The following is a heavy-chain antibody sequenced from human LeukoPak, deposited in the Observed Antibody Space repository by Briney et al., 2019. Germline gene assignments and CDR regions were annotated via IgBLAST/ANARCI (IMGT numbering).Heavy chain of an antibody. D-gene: IGHD2-15*01. Sequence: PGGSLRLSCAASGITFTSLWMTWFRQAPGKGLEWVADLNQDGSEERYVASVKGRFTISRDSTSLYLQMNSLRAEDTAVYYCAGGQGWHFHLWGRGTLITVSS. CDR1: GITFTSLW. J-gene: IGHJ2*01. V-gene: IGHV3-7*01. CDR3: AGGQGWHFHL. CDR2: LNQDGSEE.